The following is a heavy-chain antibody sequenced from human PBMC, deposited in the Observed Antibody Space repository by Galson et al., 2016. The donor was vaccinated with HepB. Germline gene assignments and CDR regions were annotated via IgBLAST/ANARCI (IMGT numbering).Heavy chain of an antibody. D-gene: IGHD3-10*01. CDR1: GYTFTTYY. J-gene: IGHJ6*02. Sequence: SVKVSCKASGYTFTTYYIHWVRQAPGQGLDWMGIINPRGGSTSNAQKFQGRVTMTRDTSTSTVYMELSSLRSEDTAVYYCARDQDRVRWFGELLSKDDYHDYGMDVWGQGTTVTVYS. V-gene: IGHV1-46*01. CDR2: INPRGGST. CDR3: ARDQDRVRWFGELLSKDDYHDYGMDV.